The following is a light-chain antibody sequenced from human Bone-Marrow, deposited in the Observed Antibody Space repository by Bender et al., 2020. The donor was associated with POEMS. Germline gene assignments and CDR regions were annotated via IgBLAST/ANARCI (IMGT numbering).Light chain of an antibody. V-gene: IGLV2-14*01. J-gene: IGLJ3*02. CDR2: DVT. Sequence: QSALTQPASVSGSPGQSITISCTGARSDIGLYNYVSWYQQRPGKAPKLMIYDVTYRPSGVSNRFSGSKSGNTASLTISGLQPDDEADYYCCSYAGSSMGVFGGGTKLTVL. CDR3: CSYAGSSMGV. CDR1: RSDIGLYNY.